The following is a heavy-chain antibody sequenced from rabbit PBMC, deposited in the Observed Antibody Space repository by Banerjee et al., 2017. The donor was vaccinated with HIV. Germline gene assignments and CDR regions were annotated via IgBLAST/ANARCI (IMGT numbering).Heavy chain of an antibody. D-gene: IGHD2-1*01. Sequence: QLKESGGGLVQPGGSLKLSCKASGFDFSSYYMSWVRQAPGKGPEWIGYIDPVFGSTYYASWVNGRVTISSHNAQNTLYLQLNSLTAADTATYFCVRGGDDYGDGDLWGPGTLVTVS. CDR3: VRGGDDYGDGDL. CDR2: IDPVFGST. J-gene: IGHJ4*01. CDR1: GFDFSSYY. V-gene: IGHV1S7*01.